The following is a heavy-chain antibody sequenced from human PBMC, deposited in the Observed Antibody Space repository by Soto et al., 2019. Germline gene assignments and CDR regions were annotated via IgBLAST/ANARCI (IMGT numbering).Heavy chain of an antibody. J-gene: IGHJ4*02. CDR2: IYSGGST. CDR3: ARDLRGAYDIV. V-gene: IGHV3-53*01. Sequence: GGSLRLSCAASGFTVSSNYMSWVRQAPGKGLEWFSVIYSGGSTYYADSVKGRFTISRDNSKNTLYLQMNSRRAEDTAVYYCARDLRGAYDIVWGQGTLVTVAS. CDR1: GFTVSSNY. D-gene: IGHD3-9*01.